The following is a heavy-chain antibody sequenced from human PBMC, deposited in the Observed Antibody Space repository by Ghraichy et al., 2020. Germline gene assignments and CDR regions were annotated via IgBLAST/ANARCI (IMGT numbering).Heavy chain of an antibody. CDR3: ARHPTEYPSTNYYGSGSPHQGPRYYYYVMDV. J-gene: IGHJ6*02. CDR2: IYYSGST. Sequence: SIYYSGSTYYNPSLKSRVTISVDTSKNQFSLKLSSVTAADTAVYYCARHPTEYPSTNYYGSGSPHQGPRYYYYVMDVWGQGTTVTVSS. V-gene: IGHV4-39*01. D-gene: IGHD3-10*01.